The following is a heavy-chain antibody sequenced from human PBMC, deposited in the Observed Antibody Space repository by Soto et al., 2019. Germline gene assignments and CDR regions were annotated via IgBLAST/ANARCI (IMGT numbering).Heavy chain of an antibody. J-gene: IGHJ4*02. CDR1: GGSISSVVYY. Sequence: TLSLTCTVSGGSISSVVYYWSWIRQHPGKGLEWIGYIYYSGSTYYNPSLKSRVTISVDTSKNQFSLKLSSVTAADTAVYYCARVDPNDSSATDYWGQGTLVTVSS. D-gene: IGHD3-22*01. V-gene: IGHV4-31*03. CDR2: IYYSGST. CDR3: ARVDPNDSSATDY.